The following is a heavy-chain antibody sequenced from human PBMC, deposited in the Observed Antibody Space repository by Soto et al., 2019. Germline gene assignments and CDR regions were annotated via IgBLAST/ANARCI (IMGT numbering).Heavy chain of an antibody. J-gene: IGHJ4*02. CDR3: ARGQILTGYLPKD. Sequence: SETLSLTCAVYGGSFSGYYWSWIRQPPGKGLEWIGEINHSGSTNYNPSLKSRVTISVDTSKNQFSLKLSSVTAADTAVYYCARGQILTGYLPKDWGQGTLVTVSS. CDR1: GGSFSGYY. V-gene: IGHV4-34*01. D-gene: IGHD3-9*01. CDR2: INHSGST.